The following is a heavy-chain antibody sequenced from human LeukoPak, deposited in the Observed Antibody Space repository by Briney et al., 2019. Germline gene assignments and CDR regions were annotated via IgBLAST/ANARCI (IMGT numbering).Heavy chain of an antibody. CDR2: MSSGSSYI. V-gene: IGHV3-21*01. J-gene: IGHJ3*02. D-gene: IGHD3-22*01. CDR1: GFTFSDYS. CDR3: ARRGDRSGYSCDIRHDAFDI. Sequence: PGGSLRLSCAASGFTFSDYSMNWVRQAPGKGLEWVSSMSSGSSYIYYADSMKGRLSISRDNAKNSLYLQMNSLKVEDSAVYDCARRGDRSGYSCDIRHDAFDIRGQGTNVTVCS.